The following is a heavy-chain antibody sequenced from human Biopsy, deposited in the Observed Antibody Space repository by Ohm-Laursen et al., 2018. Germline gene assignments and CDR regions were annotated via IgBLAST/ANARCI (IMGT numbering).Heavy chain of an antibody. CDR3: ARVTLPLYLDY. J-gene: IGHJ4*02. V-gene: IGHV1-18*01. CDR1: GYSFTSYG. Sequence: ASVKVSCNASGYSFTSYGISWVRQAPGEGLEWMGRISGYNGNTNYAQKFQGRVTMTADTSKSTVYMEVRGLRSDDTAVYYCARVTLPLYLDYWGQGTRVSVSS. CDR2: ISGYNGNT. D-gene: IGHD5/OR15-5a*01.